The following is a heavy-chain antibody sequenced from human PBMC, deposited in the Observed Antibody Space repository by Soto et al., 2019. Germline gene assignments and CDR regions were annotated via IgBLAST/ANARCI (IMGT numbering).Heavy chain of an antibody. CDR2: TIGSGGAT. V-gene: IGHV3-23*01. J-gene: IGHJ5*02. CDR1: GFTFASYA. Sequence: GGSLRLSCAASGFTFASYAMNWVRQAPGKGLEWVSSTIGSGGATYYADSVKGRFTMSRDNVKNTLHLQMNSLRADDTAVYYCVRDLDTYCGGDCPRRLDPWGQGTLVTVSS. CDR3: VRDLDTYCGGDCPRRLDP. D-gene: IGHD2-21*02.